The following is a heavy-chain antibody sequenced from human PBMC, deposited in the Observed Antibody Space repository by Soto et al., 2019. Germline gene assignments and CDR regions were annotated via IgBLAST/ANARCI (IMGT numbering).Heavy chain of an antibody. J-gene: IGHJ6*02. Sequence: EVQLLESGGGLVQPGGSLRLSCAASGFTFSSCAMGWVRKAPGKGLEWVSDIIDSGASTYYADSVKGRFTISRDNSKSTLYLQMNSLRAEDTALYYCAKGRSYYYYYGVDVWGQGTTVTVSS. CDR2: IIDSGAST. CDR1: GFTFSSCA. V-gene: IGHV3-23*01. CDR3: AKGRSYYYYYGVDV.